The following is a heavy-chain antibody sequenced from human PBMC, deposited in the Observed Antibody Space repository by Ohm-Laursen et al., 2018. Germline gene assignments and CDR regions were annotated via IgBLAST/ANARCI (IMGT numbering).Heavy chain of an antibody. CDR2: ISGSGFTI. CDR1: GFSFSTYG. V-gene: IGHV3-48*03. Sequence: SLRLSCSASGFSFSTYGLHWVRQAPGKGLEWVSHISGSGFTIYDADSVKGRFTISRDNAKNSLYLQMNSLRAEDTAIYYCVRGTSIGYCSSGTCYTGDFFDYWGQGALVTVSS. J-gene: IGHJ4*02. D-gene: IGHD2-2*02. CDR3: VRGTSIGYCSSGTCYTGDFFDY.